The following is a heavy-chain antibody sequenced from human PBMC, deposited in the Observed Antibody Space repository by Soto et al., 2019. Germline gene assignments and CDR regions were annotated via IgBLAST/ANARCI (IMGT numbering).Heavy chain of an antibody. V-gene: IGHV1-18*01. D-gene: IGHD4-17*01. Sequence: ASVKFCCKASGYTFTSYGISWVRQAPGQGLEWMGWISAYNGNTNYAQKLQGRVTMTTDTSTSTAYMELRSLRSDDTAVYYCARDLATVTTNDAFDIWGQGTMVTVSS. CDR2: ISAYNGNT. CDR3: ARDLATVTTNDAFDI. J-gene: IGHJ3*02. CDR1: GYTFTSYG.